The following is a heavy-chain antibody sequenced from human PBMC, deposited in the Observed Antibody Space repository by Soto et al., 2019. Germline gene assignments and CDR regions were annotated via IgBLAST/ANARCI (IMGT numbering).Heavy chain of an antibody. CDR2: ISAYNGDT. CDR3: ARDTSLDLAAAGTPDLKAPDY. CDR1: GYTFTSYG. D-gene: IGHD6-13*01. Sequence: GASVKVSCKAAGYTFTSYGISWVRQAPGQGLEWMGWISAYNGDTNYAQKFQGRVTMTTDTSTSTAYMELRSLRSDDTAVYYCARDTSLDLAAAGTPDLKAPDYWGQGTLVTVSS. V-gene: IGHV1-18*01. J-gene: IGHJ4*02.